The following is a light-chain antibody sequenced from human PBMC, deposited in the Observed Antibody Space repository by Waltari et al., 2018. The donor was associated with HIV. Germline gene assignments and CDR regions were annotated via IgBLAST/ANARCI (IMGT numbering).Light chain of an antibody. CDR1: SSNIGAGYH. CDR3: QSQDSRLGGDV. J-gene: IGLJ1*01. Sequence: QSVLTQPPSVSGAPGQRVTISCTGSSSNIGAGYHVHWYQQIPGTAPKLLIYGQRHRPTRVPTRCGGSMCGTCAPPAITGLQAEDESDYHCQSQDSRLGGDVFGTGTKVTV. CDR2: GQR. V-gene: IGLV1-40*01.